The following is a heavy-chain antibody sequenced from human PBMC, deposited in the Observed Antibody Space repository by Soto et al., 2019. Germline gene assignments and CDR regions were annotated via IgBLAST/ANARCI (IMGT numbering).Heavy chain of an antibody. CDR3: VRGGGGGLFDP. CDR1: GFTVGDSY. CDR2: ISPGSRYP. Sequence: GGSLRLSCAGSGFTVGDSYMSWIRQAPGKGLEWLSYISPGSRYPAYADSVKGRFTISRDNAKRSLYLQMMSLTAEDTAIYYCVRGGGGGLFDPWGQGTMVTVSS. V-gene: IGHV3-11*06. D-gene: IGHD2-15*01. J-gene: IGHJ5*02.